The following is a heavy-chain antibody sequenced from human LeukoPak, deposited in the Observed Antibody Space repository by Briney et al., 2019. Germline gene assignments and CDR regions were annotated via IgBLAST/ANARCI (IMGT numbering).Heavy chain of an antibody. D-gene: IGHD1-26*01. V-gene: IGHV4-61*01. CDR1: GGSVNSGSYY. CDR3: ARGDSGSYLTLYYYGMDV. J-gene: IGHJ6*02. Sequence: TSETLSLTCTVSGGSVNSGSYYWSWIRQPPGKGLEWIGYIYYSGSTNYNPSLKSRVTISVDTSKNQFSLKLSSVTAADTAVYYCARGDSGSYLTLYYYGMDVWGQGTTVTVSS. CDR2: IYYSGST.